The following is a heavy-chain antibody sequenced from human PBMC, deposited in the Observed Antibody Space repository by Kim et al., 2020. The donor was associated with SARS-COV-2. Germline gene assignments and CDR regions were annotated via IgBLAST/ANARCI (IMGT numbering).Heavy chain of an antibody. J-gene: IGHJ4*02. CDR3: AKDDSLNY. Sequence: GGSLRLSCAVSGFTFGSYTMTWVRQAPGKGLEWVSIITGSGDRTYYADSVKGRFTVSRDNSENTLYLQMNSLRAEDMAVYYCAKDDSLNYWGQGTQVTVSS. V-gene: IGHV3-23*01. D-gene: IGHD2-21*01. CDR2: ITGSGDRT. CDR1: GFTFGSYT.